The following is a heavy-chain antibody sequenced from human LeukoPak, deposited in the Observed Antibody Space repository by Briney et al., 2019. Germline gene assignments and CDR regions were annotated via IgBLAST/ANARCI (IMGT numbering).Heavy chain of an antibody. CDR1: GFTLSSYW. CDR2: IHSDGSST. CDR3: ARSGWPYYFDY. Sequence: GGSLRLSCAASGFTLSSYWMHWVRQAPGKGLVWVSRIHSDGSSTSYADSVRGRFTISRDDAKSTLYLQMNSLRAEDTAVYYCARSGWPYYFDYWGQGTLVTVSS. V-gene: IGHV3-74*01. J-gene: IGHJ4*02. D-gene: IGHD3-22*01.